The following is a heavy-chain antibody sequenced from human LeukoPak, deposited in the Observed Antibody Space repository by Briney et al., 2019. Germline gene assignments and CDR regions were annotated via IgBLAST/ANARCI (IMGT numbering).Heavy chain of an antibody. V-gene: IGHV6-1*01. CDR2: TYYRSKWYS. J-gene: IGHJ4*02. D-gene: IGHD2-21*02. CDR1: GDSVSSSSAA. Sequence: SQTLSLTCAISGDSVSSSSAAWTWIRQSPSRGLEWLGRTYYRSKWYSDYAVSVKSRITINADTSKNQFSLHLNSVTPEDTAVYYCARAGGDSWYFDYWGQGTLVTVSS. CDR3: ARAGGDSWYFDY.